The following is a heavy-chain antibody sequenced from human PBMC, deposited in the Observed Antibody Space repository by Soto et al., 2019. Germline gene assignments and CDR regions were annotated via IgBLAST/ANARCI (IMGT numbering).Heavy chain of an antibody. V-gene: IGHV4-34*01. CDR3: ARAIEPTVTLYYYYYYGMDV. CDR2: INHSGST. CDR1: GGSFSGYY. J-gene: IGHJ6*02. D-gene: IGHD4-4*01. Sequence: PSETLSLTCAVYGGSFSGYYWSWIRQPPGKGLEWIGEINHSGSTNYNPSLKSRVTISVDTSKNQFSLKLSSVTAADTAVYYCARAIEPTVTLYYYYYYGMDVWGQGTTVTVSS.